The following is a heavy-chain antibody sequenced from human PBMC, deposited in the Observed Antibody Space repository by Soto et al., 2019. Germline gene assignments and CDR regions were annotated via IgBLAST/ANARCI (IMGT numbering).Heavy chain of an antibody. CDR3: ARDWDSSGLFDP. J-gene: IGHJ5*02. Sequence: SDTLSLTCSVSGASITTYYWSWIRQPPGKGLEWIGSISYSGSTKYNPSLESRVMISLDTSKNQFSLRLTSVTAADTALYYCARDWDSSGLFDPWGQGALVTVSS. V-gene: IGHV4-59*01. CDR2: ISYSGST. CDR1: GASITTYY. D-gene: IGHD3-10*01.